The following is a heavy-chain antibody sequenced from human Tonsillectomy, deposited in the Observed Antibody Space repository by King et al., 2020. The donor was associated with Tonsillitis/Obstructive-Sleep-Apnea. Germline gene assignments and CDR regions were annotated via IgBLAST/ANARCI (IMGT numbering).Heavy chain of an antibody. CDR1: GFTFSRYG. V-gene: IGHV3-33*01. CDR2: IWDDGSNE. D-gene: IGHD1-14*01. Sequence: VQLVESGGGVVQPGRSLRLSCAASGFTFSRYGMHWVRQAPGKGLEWVALIWDDGSNEFYADSVKGRFTISRDNSKNTLHLQMNSLRAEDTAVYYCARDSNHHVLHYYLDYWGQGTLVTVSS. J-gene: IGHJ4*02. CDR3: ARDSNHHVLHYYLDY.